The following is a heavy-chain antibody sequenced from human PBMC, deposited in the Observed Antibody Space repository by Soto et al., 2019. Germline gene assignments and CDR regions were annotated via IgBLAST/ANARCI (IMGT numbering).Heavy chain of an antibody. D-gene: IGHD7-27*01. V-gene: IGHV3-23*01. CDR3: AKAWGIDY. CDR2: ISGSGGST. J-gene: IGHJ4*02. CDR1: GFTFSSYT. Sequence: GGSLRLSCAASGFTFSSYTMTWVRQAPGKGLEWVSTISGSGGSTYYADSVKGRFTISRDNFENTLYLQMNSLRVEDTAVYYCAKAWGIDYWGQGTLVTVSS.